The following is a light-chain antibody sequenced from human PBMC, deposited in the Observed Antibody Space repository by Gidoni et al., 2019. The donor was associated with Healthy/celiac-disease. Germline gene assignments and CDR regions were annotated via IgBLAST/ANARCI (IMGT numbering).Light chain of an antibody. Sequence: QSALTQPASVSGSPGQSITISCTGTSSDVGSYKLVSWYQQHPGKAPKLMIYEVSKRPSGVSNRFSGSKSGKTASLTISGLQAEDEADYYCCSYAGSSTVVFGGGTKLTVL. J-gene: IGLJ2*01. CDR3: CSYAGSSTVV. CDR2: EVS. V-gene: IGLV2-23*02. CDR1: SSDVGSYKL.